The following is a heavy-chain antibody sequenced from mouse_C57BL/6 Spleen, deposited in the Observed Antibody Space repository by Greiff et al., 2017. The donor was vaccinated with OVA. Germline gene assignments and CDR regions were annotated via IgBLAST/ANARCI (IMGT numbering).Heavy chain of an antibody. CDR2: INPSSGYT. CDR1: GYTFTSYT. V-gene: IGHV1-4*01. Sequence: QVQLQQSGAELARPGASVKMSCQASGYTFTSYTMHWVKQRPGQGLEWIGYINPSSGYTKYNQKFKDKATLTADKSSSTAYMPLSSLTSEDSAVDYCARNSFFDYWGQGTTLTVSS. CDR3: ARNSFFDY. J-gene: IGHJ2*01.